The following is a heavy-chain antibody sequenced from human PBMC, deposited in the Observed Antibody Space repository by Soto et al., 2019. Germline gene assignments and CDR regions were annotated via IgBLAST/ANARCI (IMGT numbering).Heavy chain of an antibody. J-gene: IGHJ4*02. CDR1: GFTFSSYG. V-gene: IGHV3-30*18. D-gene: IGHD5-18*01. CDR2: ISYDGSNK. CDR3: AKDGAWIQLGISDY. Sequence: QVQLVESGGGVVQPGRSLRLSCAASGFTFSSYGMHWVRQAPGKGLEWVAVISYDGSNKYYADSVKGRFTISRDNSKNTLYLQMNSLRAEDTAVYYCAKDGAWIQLGISDYWGQGTLVTVSS.